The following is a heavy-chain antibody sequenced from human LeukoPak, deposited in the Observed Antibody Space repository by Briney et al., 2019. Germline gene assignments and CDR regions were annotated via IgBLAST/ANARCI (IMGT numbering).Heavy chain of an antibody. CDR2: KYYSGST. CDR1: GVSVSDGRYY. CDR3: AIPDRSGITCLDVFNM. D-gene: IGHD3-22*01. J-gene: IGHJ3*02. Sequence: SETLSLTCNVSGVSVSDGRYYWTWIRQHPGKGVEWIGYKYYSGSTKYNPSLKSRLTISIDTSKNQFSLQLSCVTAADTATYYCAIPDRSGITCLDVFNMWGQGTRVTVSS. V-gene: IGHV4-31*03.